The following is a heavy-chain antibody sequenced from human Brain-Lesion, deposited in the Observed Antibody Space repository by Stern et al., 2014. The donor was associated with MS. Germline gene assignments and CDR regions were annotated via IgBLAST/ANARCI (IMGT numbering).Heavy chain of an antibody. V-gene: IGHV4-39*01. J-gene: IGHJ4*02. CDR2: IYYRGST. D-gene: IGHD3-10*01. CDR1: GGSISSNSYY. CDR3: AKVWLGELPENPFDY. Sequence: VQLVESGPGLVKPSETLSLTCTVSGGSISSNSYYWGWIRQPPGKGLEWIGSIYYRGSTYYHPSLKSRVTISQDTSKNQFFLNQNCVTAADTAVYFCAKVWLGELPENPFDYWGQGTLVTVSS.